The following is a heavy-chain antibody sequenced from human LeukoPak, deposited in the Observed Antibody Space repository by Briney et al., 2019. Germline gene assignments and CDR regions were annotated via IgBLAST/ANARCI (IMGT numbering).Heavy chain of an antibody. J-gene: IGHJ5*02. CDR2: MNPDSGNT. V-gene: IGHV1-8*02. D-gene: IGHD5-24*01. CDR3: ARARSYRHQLNALSYWFDP. Sequence: EASVRVSCKSSGYTFTDYDINWVRQATGQGLEWMGWMNPDSGNTGYAQKFQGRVTMTRNTSINTAYVELNSLRSEDTAVYYCARARSYRHQLNALSYWFDPWGQGTLVTVSS. CDR1: GYTFTDYD.